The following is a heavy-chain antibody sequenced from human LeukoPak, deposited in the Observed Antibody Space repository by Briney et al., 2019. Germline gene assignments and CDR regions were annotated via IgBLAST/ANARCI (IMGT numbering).Heavy chain of an antibody. V-gene: IGHV3-21*01. CDR2: ISSSSSYI. J-gene: IGHJ4*02. CDR1: GFTFSSYS. Sequence: GGSLRLSCAASGFTFSSYSMNWVRQAPGKGLEWVSSISSSSSYIYYANSVKGRFTISRDNAKNSLYLQMNSLRAEDTAVYYCARDGVLTGSGYWGQGTLVTVSS. D-gene: IGHD3-9*01. CDR3: ARDGVLTGSGY.